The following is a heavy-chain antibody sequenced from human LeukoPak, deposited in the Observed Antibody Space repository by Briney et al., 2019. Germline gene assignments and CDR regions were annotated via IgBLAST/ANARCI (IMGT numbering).Heavy chain of an antibody. CDR1: GFTFSSYS. CDR3: ARASEVVPAAPFDY. Sequence: PGGSLRLSCAASGFTFSSYSMNWVRQAPGKGLEWVSYISSSSSTIYYADSVKGRFTISRDNAKNSLYLQMNSLRAEDTAVYYCARASEVVPAAPFDYWGQGTLVTVSS. V-gene: IGHV3-48*04. D-gene: IGHD2-2*01. J-gene: IGHJ4*02. CDR2: ISSSSSTI.